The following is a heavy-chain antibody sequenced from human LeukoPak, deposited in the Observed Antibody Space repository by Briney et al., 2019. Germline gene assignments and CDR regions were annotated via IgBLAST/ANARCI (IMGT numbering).Heavy chain of an antibody. V-gene: IGHV1-69*01. CDR2: IIPIFGTA. CDR1: GGTFSSYA. Sequence: GASVKVSCKASGGTFSSYAISWVRQAPGQGLEWMGGIIPIFGTANYAQKFQGRVTITADESTSTAYMELSSLRSEDTAVYYCARERWTHYYGSGSYFAFDIWGQGTMVTVSS. J-gene: IGHJ3*02. CDR3: ARERWTHYYGSGSYFAFDI. D-gene: IGHD3-10*01.